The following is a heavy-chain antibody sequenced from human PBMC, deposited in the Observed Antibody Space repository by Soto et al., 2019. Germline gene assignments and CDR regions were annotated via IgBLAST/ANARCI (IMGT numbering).Heavy chain of an antibody. D-gene: IGHD3-22*01. Sequence: PGGSLRLSCAASGFTFSSYSMNWVRQAPGKGLEWVSYISSSSSTIYYVDSVKGRFTISRDNAKNSLYLQMNSLRDEDTAVYYCVKDHWAKGYSAAPTWSQGTLVTVSS. CDR1: GFTFSSYS. CDR3: VKDHWAKGYSAAPT. CDR2: ISSSSSTI. V-gene: IGHV3-48*02. J-gene: IGHJ5*02.